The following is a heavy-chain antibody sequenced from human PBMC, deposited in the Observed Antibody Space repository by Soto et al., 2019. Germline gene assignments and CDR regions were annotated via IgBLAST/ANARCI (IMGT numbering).Heavy chain of an antibody. V-gene: IGHV1-69*12. CDR1: GGTCSNYA. D-gene: IGHD3-10*01. CDR2: IIPIFGTA. J-gene: IGHJ4*02. Sequence: QVKLVQSGAEVKKPGSSVKVSCKASGGTCSNYAISWVRQAPGQGLEWMGGIIPIFGTANYAQKFQGRVTITADESTSTAYMELSSLRSEDTAVYYCAMYYYGRDYWGQGTLVTVSS. CDR3: AMYYYGRDY.